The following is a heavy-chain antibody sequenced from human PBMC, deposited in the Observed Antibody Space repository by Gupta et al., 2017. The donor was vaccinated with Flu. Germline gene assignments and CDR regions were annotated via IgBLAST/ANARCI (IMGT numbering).Heavy chain of an antibody. V-gene: IGHV3-23*01. CDR2: ISGRDGST. Sequence: EEHLLESGGALVQPGDSLRLSCAASGFNFSRHAMNWVLQAPGKGLEWVATISGRDGSTYFIDSVEGRFTVSRDNSKNTLYLQMSDLRAEDMGVYFCARDSSDYWYNWYFDLWGRGTLVTVSS. J-gene: IGHJ2*01. CDR1: GFNFSRHA. D-gene: IGHD3-22*01. CDR3: ARDSSDYWYNWYFDL.